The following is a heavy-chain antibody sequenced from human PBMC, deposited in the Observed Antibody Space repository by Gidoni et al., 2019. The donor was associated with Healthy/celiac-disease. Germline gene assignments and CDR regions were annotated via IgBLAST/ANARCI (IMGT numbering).Heavy chain of an antibody. V-gene: IGHV3-23*01. CDR2: ISGSGGST. D-gene: IGHD3-16*02. J-gene: IGHJ4*02. CDR1: GFTFSSYA. Sequence: EVQLLESGGGLVQPGGSLRLSCAASGFTFSSYAMSWVRQAPGKGLEWVSAISGSGGSTYYADSGKGRFTISRDNSKNTLYLQMNSRRAEDTAVYYCAKGGGGGVIVPSIDYWGQGTLVTVSS. CDR3: AKGGGGGVIVPSIDY.